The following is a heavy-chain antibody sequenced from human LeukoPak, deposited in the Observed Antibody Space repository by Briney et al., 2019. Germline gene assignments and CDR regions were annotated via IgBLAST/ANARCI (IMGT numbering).Heavy chain of an antibody. CDR3: ARHSTKLRGPVGTKWIDY. J-gene: IGHJ4*02. CDR2: TYPGDSDT. Sequence: GESLKISCKGSGYSFTSYWIGWVRQMPGKGLEWMGITYPGDSDTRYSPSFQGQVTISADKSISTAYLQWSSLKASDTAMYYCARHSTKLRGPVGTKWIDYWGQGTLVTVSS. V-gene: IGHV5-51*01. CDR1: GYSFTSYW. D-gene: IGHD2-8*01.